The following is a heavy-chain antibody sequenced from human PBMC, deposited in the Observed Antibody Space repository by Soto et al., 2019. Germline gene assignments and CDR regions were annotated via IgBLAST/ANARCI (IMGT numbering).Heavy chain of an antibody. V-gene: IGHV5-51*01. CDR1: GYSFDTYY. D-gene: IGHD5-12*01. Sequence: GESLKISCKGSGYSFDTYYIAWVRQMPGKGLEWMAIIYPDDSESTYSPSFLGQVTISVDKSIGTAFLQWRSLRASDTSIYYCARLNGYKYFDYWGQGTLVTVSS. CDR3: ARLNGYKYFDY. J-gene: IGHJ4*02. CDR2: IYPDDSES.